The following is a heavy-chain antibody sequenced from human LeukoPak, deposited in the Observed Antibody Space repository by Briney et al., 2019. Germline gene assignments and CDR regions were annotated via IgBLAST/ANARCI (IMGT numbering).Heavy chain of an antibody. CDR2: INHSGST. CDR1: GGSISSYY. Sequence: SETLSLTCTVSGGSISSYYWSWIRQPPGKGLEWIGEINHSGSTNYNPSLKSRVTISVDTSKNQFSLKLSSVTAADTAVYYCARGDYYDSSPRFDYWGQGTLVTVSS. V-gene: IGHV4-34*01. D-gene: IGHD3-22*01. J-gene: IGHJ4*02. CDR3: ARGDYYDSSPRFDY.